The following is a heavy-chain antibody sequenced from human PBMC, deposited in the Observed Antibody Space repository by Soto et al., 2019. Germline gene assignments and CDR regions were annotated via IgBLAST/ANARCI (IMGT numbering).Heavy chain of an antibody. CDR1: GGSISSYY. Sequence: SETLSLTCTVSGGSISSYYWSWIRQPPGKRLEWIGYIYYSGSTNYNPSLKSRVTISVDTSKNQFSLKLSSVTAADTAVYYCARTVYDILTGYYEVLDYYYYMDVWGKGTTVTVSS. CDR2: IYYSGST. CDR3: ARTVYDILTGYYEVLDYYYYMDV. D-gene: IGHD3-9*01. V-gene: IGHV4-59*08. J-gene: IGHJ6*03.